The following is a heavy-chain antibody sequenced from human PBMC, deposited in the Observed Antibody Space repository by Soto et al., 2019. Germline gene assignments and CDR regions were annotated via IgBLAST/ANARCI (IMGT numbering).Heavy chain of an antibody. CDR3: ATASGYCSGGSCYSGDYYYYMDV. V-gene: IGHV1-24*01. Sequence: ASVKVSCKVSGYTLTELSMHWVRQAPGKGLEWMGGFDPEDGETIYAQKFQGRVTMTEDTSTDTAYMELSSLRSEDTAVYYCATASGYCSGGSCYSGDYYYYMDVWGKGTTVTVSS. CDR2: FDPEDGET. CDR1: GYTLTELS. J-gene: IGHJ6*03. D-gene: IGHD2-15*01.